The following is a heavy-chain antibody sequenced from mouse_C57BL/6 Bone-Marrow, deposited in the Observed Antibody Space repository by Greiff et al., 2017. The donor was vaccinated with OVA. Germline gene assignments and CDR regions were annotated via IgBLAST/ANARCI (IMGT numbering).Heavy chain of an antibody. J-gene: IGHJ4*01. CDR1: GYSITSGYY. V-gene: IGHV3-6*01. CDR3: ARVGDSSGYYYAMDY. CDR2: ISYDGSN. Sequence: DVQLQESGPGLVKPSQSLSLTCSVTGYSITSGYYWNWIRQFPGNKLEWMGYISYDGSNNYNPSLKNRISITRDTSKNQFFLKLNSVTTEDTATYYGARVGDSSGYYYAMDYWGQGTSVTVSS. D-gene: IGHD3-2*02.